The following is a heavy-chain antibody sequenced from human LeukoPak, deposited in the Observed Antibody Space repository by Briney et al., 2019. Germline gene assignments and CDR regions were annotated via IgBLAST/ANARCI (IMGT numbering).Heavy chain of an antibody. V-gene: IGHV4-4*07. Sequence: KASETLSLTCTVSGGSISSYYWSWIRQPAGKGLEWIGRIYTSGSTNYNPSLKSRVTMSVDTSKNQFSLKLSSVIAADTAVYYCARHYYYDSSGSYYFDYWGQGTLVTVSS. J-gene: IGHJ4*02. CDR2: IYTSGST. D-gene: IGHD3-22*01. CDR1: GGSISSYY. CDR3: ARHYYYDSSGSYYFDY.